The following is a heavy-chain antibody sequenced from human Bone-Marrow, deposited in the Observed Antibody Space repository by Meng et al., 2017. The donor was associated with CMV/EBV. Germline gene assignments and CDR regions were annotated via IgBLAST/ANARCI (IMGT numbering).Heavy chain of an antibody. CDR2: INSDGSST. Sequence: GGSLRLSCAASGFTFSSYWMHWVRQPPGKGLVWVSRINSDGSSTSYADSVKGRFTISRDNAKNTLYLQMNGLRAEDTAVYYCARSGGDIVVVPAAIAHGMDVWGQGTTVTVSS. J-gene: IGHJ6*02. CDR1: GFTFSSYW. CDR3: ARSGGDIVVVPAAIAHGMDV. D-gene: IGHD2-2*01. V-gene: IGHV3-74*01.